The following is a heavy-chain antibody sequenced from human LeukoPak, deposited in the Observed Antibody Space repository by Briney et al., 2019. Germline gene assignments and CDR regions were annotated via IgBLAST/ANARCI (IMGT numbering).Heavy chain of an antibody. CDR1: GFTFSIYW. CDR2: MNSDGSIT. Sequence: GGALRLFCAASGFTFSIYWMHWVRQAPGQGRVGVSNMNSDGSITNYADSVKGRFTISRDNAKNTLYLQMNNLGVEDTGIYYRAKENESPDLWGQGTLVTVSS. V-gene: IGHV3-74*01. D-gene: IGHD3/OR15-3a*01. J-gene: IGHJ4*02. CDR3: AKENESPDL.